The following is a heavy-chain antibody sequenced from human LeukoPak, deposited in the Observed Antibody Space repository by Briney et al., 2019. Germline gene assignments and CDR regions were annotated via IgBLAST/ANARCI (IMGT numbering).Heavy chain of an antibody. V-gene: IGHV4-4*07. CDR3: ARGYDSSGYYSLGYYYYMDV. Sequence: SETLSLTCPVSGRSISSYYWSWIRQPAGKGLEWIGRIYTSGSTNYNPSLKSRVTMSVDTSKNQFSLKLSSVTAADTAVYYCARGYDSSGYYSLGYYYYMDVWGKGTTVTVSS. J-gene: IGHJ6*03. CDR1: GRSISSYY. CDR2: IYTSGST. D-gene: IGHD3-22*01.